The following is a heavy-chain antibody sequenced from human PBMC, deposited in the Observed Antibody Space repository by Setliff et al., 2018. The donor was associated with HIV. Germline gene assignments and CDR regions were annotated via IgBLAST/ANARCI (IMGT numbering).Heavy chain of an antibody. CDR2: INRNGNT. CDR1: GGSFSGHY. V-gene: IGHV4-34*01. D-gene: IGHD1-1*01. J-gene: IGHJ4*02. CDR3: ARERSLITNRRYFDS. Sequence: SETLSLTCAVYGGSFSGHYWSWIRQPPGKGLEWIGEINRNGNTNYNPSLKSRVTISVDTSKNQFSLKLSSVTAADTAVYYCARERSLITNRRYFDSWGQGTLVTVSS.